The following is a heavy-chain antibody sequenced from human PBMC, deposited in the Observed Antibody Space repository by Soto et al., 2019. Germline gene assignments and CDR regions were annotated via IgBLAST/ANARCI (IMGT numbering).Heavy chain of an antibody. D-gene: IGHD4-17*01. Sequence: GGSLRLSGAASGFTFSNAWMNWVRQAPGKGLEWVGRIKSKTDGGTTDYAAPVKGRFPISRDDSKNMLYLQMNSLKTEDTAVYYCTTADYGDYERSDYWGQGTLVTVSS. CDR3: TTADYGDYERSDY. CDR2: IKSKTDGGTT. V-gene: IGHV3-15*07. CDR1: GFTFSNAW. J-gene: IGHJ4*02.